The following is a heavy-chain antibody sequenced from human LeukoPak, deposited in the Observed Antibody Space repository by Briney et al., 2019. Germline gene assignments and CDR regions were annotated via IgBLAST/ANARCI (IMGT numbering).Heavy chain of an antibody. CDR3: ARGGGGSSGWSNYYYYYYMDV. Sequence: SETLSLTCAVYGGSFSGYYWSWIRQPPGKGLEWIGEINHSGSTNYNPSLKSRVTISVDTSKNQFSLKLSSVTAADTAVYYCARGGGGSSGWSNYYYYYYMDVWGKGTTVTVSS. J-gene: IGHJ6*03. D-gene: IGHD6-19*01. CDR1: GGSFSGYY. CDR2: INHSGST. V-gene: IGHV4-34*01.